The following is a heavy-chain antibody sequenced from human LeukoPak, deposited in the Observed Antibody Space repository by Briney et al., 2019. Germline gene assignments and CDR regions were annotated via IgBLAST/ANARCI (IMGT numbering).Heavy chain of an antibody. CDR1: GFTFDDYA. D-gene: IGHD3-3*01. Sequence: GGSLRLSCAASGFTFDDYAMQWVRQAPGKGLEWVSLISGDGGSKYYADSVKGRFTISRDNSKNSLYLQMNSLRTEDTALYYCAKGSIFGVVIIETYFDYWGQGTLVTVSS. J-gene: IGHJ4*02. CDR3: AKGSIFGVVIIETYFDY. V-gene: IGHV3-43*02. CDR2: ISGDGGSK.